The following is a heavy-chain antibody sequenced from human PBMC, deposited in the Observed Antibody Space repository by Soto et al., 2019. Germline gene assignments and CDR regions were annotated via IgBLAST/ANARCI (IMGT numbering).Heavy chain of an antibody. CDR2: MNPNSGNT. Sequence: QVQLVQSGAEVKKPGASVKVSCKASGYTFTSYDINWVRQATGQGLEWMGWMNPNSGNTGYAQKVQGRVTMTRNTSISTAYMERSSLRSEATAVYYCAIRGYSSSWYYYYYYGMDVWGQGTTVTVSS. J-gene: IGHJ6*02. V-gene: IGHV1-8*01. CDR3: AIRGYSSSWYYYYYYGMDV. CDR1: GYTFTSYD. D-gene: IGHD6-13*01.